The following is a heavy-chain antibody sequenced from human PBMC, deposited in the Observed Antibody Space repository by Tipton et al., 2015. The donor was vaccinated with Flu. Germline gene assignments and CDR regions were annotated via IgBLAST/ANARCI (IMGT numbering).Heavy chain of an antibody. J-gene: IGHJ4*02. CDR2: IYPTGTT. D-gene: IGHD3-10*02. CDR3: ARLSYYDVDLKNFYFDY. CDR1: SGSIRSTNYF. V-gene: IGHV4-39*01. Sequence: LRLSCTVSSGSIRSTNYFCAWIRQPPGKGLELIGSIYPTGTTYYNPSLKSRVTISLDTSRNQFSLNLRSVTAADTAVYYCARLSYYDVDLKNFYFDYWGQGALVTVSS.